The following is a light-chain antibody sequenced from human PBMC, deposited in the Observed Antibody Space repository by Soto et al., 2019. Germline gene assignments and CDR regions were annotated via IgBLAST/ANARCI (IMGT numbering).Light chain of an antibody. CDR2: GNN. V-gene: IGLV1-40*01. CDR1: SSNIGAGYD. J-gene: IGLJ3*02. Sequence: QAVVTQPPSMSGAPGQRVTISCTGSSSNIGAGYDVHWYQQLPGTAPKLLIFGNNNRPSGVPDRFSGSKSGTSASLAITGLQAEDEADYYCQSYDSSLSGWVFGGGTKVTVL. CDR3: QSYDSSLSGWV.